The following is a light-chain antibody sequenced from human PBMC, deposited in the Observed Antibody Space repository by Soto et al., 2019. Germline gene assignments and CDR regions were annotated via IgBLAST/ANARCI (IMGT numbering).Light chain of an antibody. Sequence: EIVMTQSPATLSVSPGERATLSCRASQSVSSNLAWYQQKPGQAPRLLIYGASTRDTGIPARFSGSGSGTEFTLTISSLQSEDFAVYYCKQYNNWPETFGQGTKVDIK. V-gene: IGKV3-15*01. CDR3: KQYNNWPET. J-gene: IGKJ1*01. CDR2: GAS. CDR1: QSVSSN.